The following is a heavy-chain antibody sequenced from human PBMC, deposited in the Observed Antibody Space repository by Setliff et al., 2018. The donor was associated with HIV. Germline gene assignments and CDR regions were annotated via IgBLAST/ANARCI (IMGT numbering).Heavy chain of an antibody. D-gene: IGHD3-22*01. CDR1: GYTFSNYD. CDR3: ARARTDYYDRRRRSHYYIDV. V-gene: IGHV1-8*02. Sequence: ASVKVSCKPSGYTFSNYDINWVRQAAGQGLEWMGWMNPDSRNTGYAQRFEGRVTLTWDTSISTAYLELNHLKSDDTAVYYCARARTDYYDRRRRSHYYIDVWARGATVAVSS. J-gene: IGHJ6*03. CDR2: MNPDSRNT.